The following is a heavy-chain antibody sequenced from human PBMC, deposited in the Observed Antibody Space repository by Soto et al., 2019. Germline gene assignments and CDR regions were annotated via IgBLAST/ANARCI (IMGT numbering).Heavy chain of an antibody. V-gene: IGHV1-46*01. CDR1: GYTFTSYY. D-gene: IGHD2-21*01. CDR3: ARDSGGNSDY. Sequence: QVQLVQSGAEVKKPGASVKVSCKASGYTFTSYYMHWVRQAPGQGLEWMGIIIPGAGSTNYAQKFQGRVTMTRDTSTSTVYMELSSLTSEDTAVYYCARDSGGNSDYWGQGTLVTVSS. J-gene: IGHJ4*02. CDR2: IIPGAGST.